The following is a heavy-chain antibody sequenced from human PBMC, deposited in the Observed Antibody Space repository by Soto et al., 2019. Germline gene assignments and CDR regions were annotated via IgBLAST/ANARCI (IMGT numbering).Heavy chain of an antibody. J-gene: IGHJ4*02. CDR3: AKDLTRWRGSRGSFDY. D-gene: IGHD2-15*01. CDR1: GFTFSSYG. V-gene: IGHV3-30*18. CDR2: ISYDGSNK. Sequence: GGSLRLSCAASGFTFSSYGMHWVRQAPGKGLEWVAVISYDGSNKYYAYSVKGRFTISRDNSKNTLYLQMNSLRAEDTAVYYCAKDLTRWRGSRGSFDYWGQGTLVTVSS.